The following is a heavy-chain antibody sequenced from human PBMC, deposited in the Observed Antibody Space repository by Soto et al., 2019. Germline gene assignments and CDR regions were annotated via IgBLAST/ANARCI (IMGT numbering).Heavy chain of an antibody. CDR3: ARQTPLGSGYYFVY. V-gene: IGHV2-5*02. Sequence: QITLKESGPTLVKPTQTLTLTCTFSGFSLSTSGVGVGWIRQPPGKALEWLAVIHWDDDKRYSPSLKSRLTITKDTSKNQGVLTMTNMDPVDTATYYCARQTPLGSGYYFVYWGQGTLVTVSS. CDR2: IHWDDDK. CDR1: GFSLSTSGVG. J-gene: IGHJ4*02. D-gene: IGHD3-22*01.